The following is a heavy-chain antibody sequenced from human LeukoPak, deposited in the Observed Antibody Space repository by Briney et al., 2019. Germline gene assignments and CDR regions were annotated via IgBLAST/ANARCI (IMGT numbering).Heavy chain of an antibody. CDR1: GFIFSTYG. D-gene: IGHD6-6*01. Sequence: PGGSLRLSCAASGFIFSTYGMHWVPQAPGKGLEWVAVISYEGSKKYYADSVKGRFTISRDNSKNTLYLQMNSLRAEDTAVYYCAKAGGAYSSTYYFHYWGQGTLVTVSS. CDR2: ISYEGSKK. V-gene: IGHV3-30*18. J-gene: IGHJ4*02. CDR3: AKAGGAYSSTYYFHY.